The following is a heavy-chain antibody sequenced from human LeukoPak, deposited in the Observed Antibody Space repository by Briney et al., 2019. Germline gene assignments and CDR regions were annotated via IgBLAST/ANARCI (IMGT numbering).Heavy chain of an antibody. CDR3: ARASWSGGGGFDP. D-gene: IGHD3-3*01. Sequence: SETLPLTCAVYNGSFSGYYWSWIRQSPGKGLEWIGEVNENGNNYFNPSLRGRVSISIDTSRNHFSLKLMSVTDADTAVHNCARASWSGGGGFDPWGQGTLVTVSS. CDR2: VNENGNN. V-gene: IGHV4-34*01. CDR1: NGSFSGYY. J-gene: IGHJ5*02.